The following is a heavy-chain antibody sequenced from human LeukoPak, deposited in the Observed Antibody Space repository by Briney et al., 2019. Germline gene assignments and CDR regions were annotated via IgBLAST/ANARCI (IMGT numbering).Heavy chain of an antibody. CDR3: ARDSFVVVPAATTESGYYYGMDV. CDR2: IYYSGST. V-gene: IGHV4-59*01. Sequence: SETLSLTCTVSGGSISSYYWSWIRQPPGKGLEWLGYIYYSGSTNYNPSLKSRVAISVDTSKNQFSLKLSSVTAADTAVYYCARDSFVVVPAATTESGYYYGMDVWGQGTTVTVSS. J-gene: IGHJ6*02. D-gene: IGHD2-2*01. CDR1: GGSISSYY.